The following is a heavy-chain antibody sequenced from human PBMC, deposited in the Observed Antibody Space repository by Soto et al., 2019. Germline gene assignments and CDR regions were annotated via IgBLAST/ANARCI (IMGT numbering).Heavy chain of an antibody. D-gene: IGHD3-10*01. V-gene: IGHV3-21*01. Sequence: GGSLRLSCAASGFTFSSYSMNWVRQAPGKGLEWVSSISGSGNYTHYADFLRGRFTISRDNAKTSLYLQMNSLRAEDTAVYYCARAGINKYNEYYFDSWGQGTVVTVSS. J-gene: IGHJ4*02. CDR1: GFTFSSYS. CDR2: ISGSGNYT. CDR3: ARAGINKYNEYYFDS.